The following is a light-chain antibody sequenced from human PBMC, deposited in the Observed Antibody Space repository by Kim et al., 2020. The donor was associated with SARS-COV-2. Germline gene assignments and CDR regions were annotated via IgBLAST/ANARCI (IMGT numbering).Light chain of an antibody. CDR1: KLGDKY. CDR3: QAWDSSLVV. J-gene: IGLJ2*01. V-gene: IGLV3-1*01. CDR2: QDS. Sequence: SYELTQPPSVSVSPGQTASITCSGDKLGDKYACWYQQKPGQSPVLVIYQDSKRPSGTPERFSGSNSGNTATLTISGTQAMDEADYYCQAWDSSLVVFGGGTQLTVL.